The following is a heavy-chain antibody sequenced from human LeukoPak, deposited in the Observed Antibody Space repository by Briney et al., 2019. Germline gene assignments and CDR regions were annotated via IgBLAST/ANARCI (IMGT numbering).Heavy chain of an antibody. CDR3: AREKIYCSSTSCYPNYFDY. Sequence: GGSLRLSCAASEFTFSIYSMNWVRQAPGKGLEWVSSIESSSIYIYYADSVKGRFTISRDNAKNSLYLQMNSLRAEDTAVYYCAREKIYCSSTSCYPNYFDYWGQGTLVTVSS. CDR2: IESSSIYI. V-gene: IGHV3-21*01. D-gene: IGHD2-2*01. J-gene: IGHJ4*02. CDR1: EFTFSIYS.